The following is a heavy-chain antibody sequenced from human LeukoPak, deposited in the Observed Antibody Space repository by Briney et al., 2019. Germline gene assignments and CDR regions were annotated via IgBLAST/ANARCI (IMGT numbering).Heavy chain of an antibody. V-gene: IGHV3-30*02. J-gene: IGHJ4*02. CDR3: AKDDYYDTSGYRD. D-gene: IGHD3-22*01. CDR2: IRYDGNKK. CDR1: GFTFSSYA. Sequence: GGSLRLSCAASGFTFSSYAMSWVRQAPGKGLEWVAFIRYDGNKKYYADSVKGRFTISRDNSKNTLYLQMNSLRAEDTAVYYCAKDDYYDTSGYRDWGQGTLVTVSS.